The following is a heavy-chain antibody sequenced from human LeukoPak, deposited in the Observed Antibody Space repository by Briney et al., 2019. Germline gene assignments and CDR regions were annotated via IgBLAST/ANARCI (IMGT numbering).Heavy chain of an antibody. V-gene: IGHV4-34*01. CDR1: GGSFSGYY. D-gene: IGHD3-3*01. J-gene: IGHJ6*03. CDR2: INRSGST. Sequence: SETLSLTCAVYGGSFSGYYWSWIRQPPGKGLEWIGEINRSGSTNYNPSLKSRVTISVDTSKNQFSLKLSSVTAADTAVYYCARARYDFWSGYSHYYYYMDVWGKGTTVTVSS. CDR3: ARARYDFWSGYSHYYYYMDV.